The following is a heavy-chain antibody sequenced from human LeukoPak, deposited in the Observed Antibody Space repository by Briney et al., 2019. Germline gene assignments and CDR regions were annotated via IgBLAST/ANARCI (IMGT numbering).Heavy chain of an antibody. CDR1: GGSFSGYY. V-gene: IGHV4-34*01. D-gene: IGHD3-22*01. CDR3: ASFPYYYDSSGYLNGGYFDY. J-gene: IGHJ4*02. CDR2: INHSGST. Sequence: PSETLSLTCAVYGGSFSGYYWSWIRQPPGKGLEWIGEINHSGSTNYNPSLKSRVTISVDTSKNQFSLKLSSVTAADTAVYYCASFPYYYDSSGYLNGGYFDYWGQGTLVTVSS.